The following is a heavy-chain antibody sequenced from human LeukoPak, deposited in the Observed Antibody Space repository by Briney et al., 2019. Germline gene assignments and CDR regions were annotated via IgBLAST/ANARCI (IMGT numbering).Heavy chain of an antibody. CDR3: ARDLDSSGYHGTDAFDI. CDR1: GFTFSSYG. Sequence: PGGTLRLSCAASGFTFSSYGMSWVRQAPGKGLEWVSSISSSSSYIYYADSVKGRFTISRDNAKNSLYLQMNSLRAEDTAVYYCARDLDSSGYHGTDAFDIWGQGTMVTVSS. D-gene: IGHD3-22*01. J-gene: IGHJ3*02. V-gene: IGHV3-21*01. CDR2: ISSSSSYI.